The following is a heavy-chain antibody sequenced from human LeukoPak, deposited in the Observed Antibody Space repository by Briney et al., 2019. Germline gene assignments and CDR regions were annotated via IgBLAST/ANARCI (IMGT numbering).Heavy chain of an antibody. J-gene: IGHJ4*02. V-gene: IGHV1-2*02. CDR2: INPNSGGT. D-gene: IGHD3-16*02. CDR3: ARDRKARLHLGELSS. Sequence: GASVKVSCKASGYTFTGYYMHWVRQAPGQRLEWMGWINPNSGGTNYSQKFQGRVTMTRDTSISTAYMELSRLRSDDTAVYYCARDRKARLHLGELSSWGQGTLVTVSS. CDR1: GYTFTGYY.